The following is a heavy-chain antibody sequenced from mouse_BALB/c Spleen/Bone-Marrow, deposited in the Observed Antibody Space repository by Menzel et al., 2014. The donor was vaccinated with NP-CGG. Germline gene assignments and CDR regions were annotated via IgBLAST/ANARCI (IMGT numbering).Heavy chain of an antibody. CDR2: INGNGGST. J-gene: IGHJ2*01. V-gene: IGHV5-6-3*01. CDR3: ARDSNDY. CDR1: GFTFSSYG. Sequence: EVKVEESGGGLVQPGGSLKLSCAASGFTFSSYGMSWVRQTPDKRLELVATINGNGGSTYYPDSVKGRFTISRDNAKNTLYLQMSSLKSEDTAMYYCARDSNDYWGQGTTLTVSS.